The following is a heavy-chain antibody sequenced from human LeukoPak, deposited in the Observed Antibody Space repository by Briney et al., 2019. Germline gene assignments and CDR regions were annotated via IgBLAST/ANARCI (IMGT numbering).Heavy chain of an antibody. CDR1: GFTFSSYG. Sequence: PGGSLILSCAASGFTFSSYGMHWVRQAPGKGLEWVAFIRYDGTNKYYADSVKGRFTISRDNSKNTLYLQMNSLRAEDTAVYYCAPRVVVITAPFDYWGQGTLVTVSS. CDR3: APRVVVITAPFDY. V-gene: IGHV3-30*02. CDR2: IRYDGTNK. J-gene: IGHJ4*02. D-gene: IGHD2-21*01.